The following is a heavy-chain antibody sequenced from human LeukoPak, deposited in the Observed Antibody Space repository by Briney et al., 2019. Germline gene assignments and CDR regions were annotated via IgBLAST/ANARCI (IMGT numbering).Heavy chain of an antibody. CDR1: GFTFSSYG. D-gene: IGHD6-19*01. CDR3: ANPPSFGGGWGLFHD. V-gene: IGHV3-30*18. CDR2: ISYDASIK. J-gene: IGHJ4*02. Sequence: GRSLRLSCAASGFTFSSYGMHWVRHAPGKGLECVAVISYDASIKSYGDSVKGRFTISRDNSKNTLYLQMNSLRDEDTAVYFCANPPSFGGGWGLFHDWGQGTLVTVSS.